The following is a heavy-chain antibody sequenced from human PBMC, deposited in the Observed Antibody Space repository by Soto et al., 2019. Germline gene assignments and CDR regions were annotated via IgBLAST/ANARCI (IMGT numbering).Heavy chain of an antibody. CDR1: GYTFTSYG. J-gene: IGHJ4*02. V-gene: IGHV1-18*04. CDR2: ISTYYDNT. CDR3: ARDPPRRYNSGQGLDY. Sequence: QVQLVQSGAEVKKPGASVKVSCKASGYTFTSYGISWVRQAPGQGLEWMGWISTYYDNTNYAQNLRSRVTMTTDTSTSTAYMELRSLRSDDTAVYYCARDPPRRYNSGQGLDYWGQGTLVTVSS. D-gene: IGHD5-18*01.